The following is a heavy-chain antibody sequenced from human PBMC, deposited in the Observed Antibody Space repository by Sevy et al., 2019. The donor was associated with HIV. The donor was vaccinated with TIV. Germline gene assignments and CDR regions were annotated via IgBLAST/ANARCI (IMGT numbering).Heavy chain of an antibody. D-gene: IGHD6-13*01. CDR3: TQCKAAQSIFDY. CDR2: LKSDVYGGTV. CDR1: GFTFGDNC. Sequence: GGSLRLSCTASGFTFGDNCMSWVRQAPGKGLEWVAFLKSDVYGGTVDHAASVRGRFVISRDDSKTIAYLQMNDRKTEDTGVYYCTQCKAAQSIFDYWGQGALVTVSS. V-gene: IGHV3-49*04. J-gene: IGHJ4*02.